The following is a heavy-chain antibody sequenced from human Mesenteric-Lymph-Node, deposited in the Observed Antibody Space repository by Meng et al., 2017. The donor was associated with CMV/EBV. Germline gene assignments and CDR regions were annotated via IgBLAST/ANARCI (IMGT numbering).Heavy chain of an antibody. V-gene: IGHV4-61*01. D-gene: IGHD2-2*01. Sequence: GSLRLSCTVSGGSVSSGSYYWSWIRQPPGKGLEWIGYIYYSGSTNYNPSLKSRVTISVDTSKNQFSLKLNSVTAADTAVYYCARDYVVPAAIGYYYYGMDVWGQGTTVTVSS. CDR1: GGSVSSGSYY. CDR2: IYYSGST. CDR3: ARDYVVPAAIGYYYYGMDV. J-gene: IGHJ6*02.